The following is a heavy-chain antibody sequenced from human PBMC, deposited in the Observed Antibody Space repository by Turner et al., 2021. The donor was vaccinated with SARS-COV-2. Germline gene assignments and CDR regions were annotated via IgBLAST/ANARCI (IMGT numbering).Heavy chain of an antibody. CDR1: GFNFSNAW. CDR3: TTDIGPITIFGVATRYGMDV. J-gene: IGHJ6*02. CDR2: IKSKTEGGTT. Sequence: EVQLVESGGGLVKPGGSLRLSCAASGFNFSNAWMSWVRQATGKELEWVGRIKSKTEGGTTDYAAPVKGRFTISRDDSKNTVYLQMNSLKTEDTAVYYCTTDIGPITIFGVATRYGMDVWGQGTTVTVSS. D-gene: IGHD3-3*01. V-gene: IGHV3-15*01.